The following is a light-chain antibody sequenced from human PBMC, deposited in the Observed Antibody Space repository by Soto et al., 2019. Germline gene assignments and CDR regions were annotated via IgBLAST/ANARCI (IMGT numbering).Light chain of an antibody. Sequence: ENVLTQSPGTLSLSSGERATLSCRASQTIKSNSLVWYQQRPGQAPRLLIYGASSRAIGIPDRFSGSGSGTDFTLTISRMEPEDCAVYYCQQYAGSATFGQGTKVDIK. J-gene: IGKJ1*01. V-gene: IGKV3-20*01. CDR1: QTIKSNS. CDR3: QQYAGSAT. CDR2: GAS.